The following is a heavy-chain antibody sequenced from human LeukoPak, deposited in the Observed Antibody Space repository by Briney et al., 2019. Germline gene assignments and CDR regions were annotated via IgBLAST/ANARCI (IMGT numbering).Heavy chain of an antibody. J-gene: IGHJ4*02. CDR2: INPNSGGT. V-gene: IGHV1-2*02. CDR1: GYTFTGYY. CDR3: ARHGTLYDSSGYYFY. D-gene: IGHD3-22*01. Sequence: ASVKVSCKASGYTFTGYYMHWVRQAPGQGLEWMGWINPNSGGTNYAQKFRGRVTMTRDTSISTAYMELSRLRSDDTAVYYCARHGTLYDSSGYYFYWGQGTLVTVSS.